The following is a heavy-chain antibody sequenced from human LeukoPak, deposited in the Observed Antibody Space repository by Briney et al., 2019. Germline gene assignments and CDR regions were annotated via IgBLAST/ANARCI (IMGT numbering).Heavy chain of an antibody. Sequence: SQTLSLTCTVSGGSLSSGSDYWSWIRQSAGKGLEWIGRIYTSGSTNYNPSLKSRVTISEDTSKNQFSLKLSSVTAADTAVYYCARGRRFWSGYYFDYWGQGTLVTVSS. CDR3: ARGRRFWSGYYFDY. CDR1: GGSLSSGSDY. D-gene: IGHD3-3*01. V-gene: IGHV4-61*02. CDR2: IYTSGST. J-gene: IGHJ4*02.